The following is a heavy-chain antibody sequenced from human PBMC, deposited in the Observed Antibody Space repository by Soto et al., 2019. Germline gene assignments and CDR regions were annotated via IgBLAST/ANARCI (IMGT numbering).Heavy chain of an antibody. CDR1: GFTFSSYA. V-gene: IGHV3-23*01. Sequence: PGGSLRLSCAASGFTFSSYAMSWVRQAPGKGLEWVSAISGSGGSTYYADSVKGRFTISRDNSKNTLYLQMNSLRAEDTAVYYCAEVAAYYYDSSGYWYFDYWGQGTLVTVSS. CDR3: AEVAAYYYDSSGYWYFDY. CDR2: ISGSGGST. D-gene: IGHD3-22*01. J-gene: IGHJ4*02.